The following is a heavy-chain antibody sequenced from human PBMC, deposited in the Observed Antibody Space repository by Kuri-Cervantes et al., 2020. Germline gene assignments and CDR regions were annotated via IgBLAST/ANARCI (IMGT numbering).Heavy chain of an antibody. CDR3: AREEGWQWLVGGGGGMDV. Sequence: ASVKVSCKASGYTFTSYGISWVRQAPGRGLEWMGWISAYNGNTNYAQKLQGRVTMTTDTSTSTAYMELRSLRSDDTAVYYCAREEGWQWLVGGGGGMDVWGQGTTVTVSS. J-gene: IGHJ6*02. D-gene: IGHD6-19*01. CDR2: ISAYNGNT. V-gene: IGHV1-18*01. CDR1: GYTFTSYG.